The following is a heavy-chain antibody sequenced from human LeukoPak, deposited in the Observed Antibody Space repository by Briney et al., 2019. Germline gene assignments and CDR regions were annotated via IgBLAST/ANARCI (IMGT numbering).Heavy chain of an antibody. CDR2: INPSGGRT. Sequence: GASVKVSCKASGYTFTTYYMHWVRQAPGQGLEWMGVINPSGGRTSYAQKFQGRVTKTRDTSTSTVYMELSSLRSEDTAVYYCASKDSSGWYEEAWGQGTLVTVSS. D-gene: IGHD6-19*01. CDR1: GYTFTTYY. J-gene: IGHJ5*02. V-gene: IGHV1-46*01. CDR3: ASKDSSGWYEEA.